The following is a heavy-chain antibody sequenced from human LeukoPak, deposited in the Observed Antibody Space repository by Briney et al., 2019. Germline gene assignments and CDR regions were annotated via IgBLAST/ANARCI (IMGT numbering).Heavy chain of an antibody. CDR3: AKTFSSTVTYDAFDI. CDR2: ISWDGGST. Sequence: GGSLRLSCAASGFTFDDYAMHWVRQAPGKGLEWVSLISWDGGSTYYADSVKGRFTTSRDNSKNSLYLQMNSLRAEDTALYYCAKTFSSTVTYDAFDIWGQGTMVTVSS. CDR1: GFTFDDYA. D-gene: IGHD4-11*01. V-gene: IGHV3-43D*03. J-gene: IGHJ3*02.